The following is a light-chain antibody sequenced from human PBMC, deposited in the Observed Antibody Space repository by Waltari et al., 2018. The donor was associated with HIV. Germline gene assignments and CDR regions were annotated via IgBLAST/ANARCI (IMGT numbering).Light chain of an antibody. CDR3: AAWDDSLSGPV. V-gene: IGLV1-47*01. J-gene: IGLJ3*02. CDR2: RNQ. Sequence: QSVLTQPPSGSGTPGQRVTISCSGGSSNIGNNYVNWYQQLSGTAPKLLIYRNQPRPSGVPDRFSGSTSGTSASLAISGLQSEDEADYYCAAWDDSLSGPVFGGGTKLTVL. CDR1: SSNIGNNY.